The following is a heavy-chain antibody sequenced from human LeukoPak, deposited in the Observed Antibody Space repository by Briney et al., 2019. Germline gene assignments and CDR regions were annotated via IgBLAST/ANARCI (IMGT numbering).Heavy chain of an antibody. CDR3: AKIWRGYCSGGSCYSSHY. CDR2: ISGSGGST. V-gene: IGHV3-23*01. CDR1: GFTFSSYA. Sequence: PGGSLRLSCAASGFTFSSYAMSWVRQAPGKGLEWVSAISGSGGSTYYADSVKGRFTISRDNSKNTLYLQMNSLRAEDTAVYYCAKIWRGYCSGGSCYSSHYWGQGTLVTVSS. D-gene: IGHD2-15*01. J-gene: IGHJ4*02.